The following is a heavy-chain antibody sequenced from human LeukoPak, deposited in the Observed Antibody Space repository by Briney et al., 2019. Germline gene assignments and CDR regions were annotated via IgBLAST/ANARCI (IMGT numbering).Heavy chain of an antibody. V-gene: IGHV3-48*01. CDR1: GFIFSSYS. Sequence: GGSLRLSCAASGFIFSSYSMNWVRQAPGKGLEWVTYVSSSSSIIYYADSVKGRFTISRDNAENSLHLQMNSLRAEDTAVNYCARGGIVRLNYFDYWGQGTLVTVSS. CDR2: VSSSSSII. J-gene: IGHJ4*02. D-gene: IGHD1-26*01. CDR3: ARGGIVRLNYFDY.